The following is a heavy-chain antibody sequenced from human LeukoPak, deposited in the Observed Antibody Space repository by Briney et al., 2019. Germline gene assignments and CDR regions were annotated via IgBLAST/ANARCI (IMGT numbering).Heavy chain of an antibody. CDR1: GFTFSSYA. J-gene: IGHJ5*02. CDR2: ISGSGGST. Sequence: GGSLRLSCAASGFTFSSYAMSWVSQDAGKGLEWVSAISGSGGSTYYADSVKGRFTISRDNSKNTLYLQMNSLRAEDTAVYYCAKRDIVVVPAAIVGWFDPWGQGTLVTVSS. D-gene: IGHD2-2*01. V-gene: IGHV3-23*01. CDR3: AKRDIVVVPAAIVGWFDP.